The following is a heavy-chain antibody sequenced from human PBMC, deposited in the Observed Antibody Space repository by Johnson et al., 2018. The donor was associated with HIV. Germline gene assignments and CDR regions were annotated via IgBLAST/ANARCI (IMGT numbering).Heavy chain of an antibody. CDR2: ISGSGGST. CDR1: GFTFSSYA. V-gene: IGHV3-23*04. J-gene: IGHJ3*02. Sequence: VQLVESGGGLVQPGGSLRLSCAASGFTFSSYAMSWVRQAPGKGLEWVSAISGSGGSTYYADSVKGRFTISRDNSKNTLYRQMNSLRAEDTAVYYCAKEGQDLRSSSSDDAFDIWGQGTMVTVSS. CDR3: AKEGQDLRSSSSDDAFDI. D-gene: IGHD6-13*01.